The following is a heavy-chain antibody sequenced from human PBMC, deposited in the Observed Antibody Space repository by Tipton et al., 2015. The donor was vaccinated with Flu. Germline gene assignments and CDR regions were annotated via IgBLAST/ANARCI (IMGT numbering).Heavy chain of an antibody. CDR1: GFIFSDYY. D-gene: IGHD1-26*01. Sequence: QLVQSGGGLVKPGGSLRLSCAASGFIFSDYYINWIRQAPGKGPEWVSHISSSGTSIYYADSVKGRFTISRDNARKSVDLHMDNLRAEDTAVYYCAREWVSGKYGMDVWGQGTTVTVSS. CDR3: AREWVSGKYGMDV. J-gene: IGHJ6*02. V-gene: IGHV3-11*01. CDR2: ISSSGTSI.